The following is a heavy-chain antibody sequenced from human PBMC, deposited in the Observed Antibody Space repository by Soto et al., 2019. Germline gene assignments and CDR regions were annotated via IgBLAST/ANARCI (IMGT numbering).Heavy chain of an antibody. CDR1: GGSITNYY. CDR2: ISDSGST. J-gene: IGHJ6*02. D-gene: IGHD1-26*01. V-gene: IGHV4-59*01. Sequence: HVQLQESGPGLVKPSETLSLMCTVSGGSITNYYWSWIRQSPARGLEWIGYISDSGSTKYNPYLLSRVSISLGSSKNQFSLNLTSVTAADKAVYYCARERVGHSAMDVWGHGTTVTVSS. CDR3: ARERVGHSAMDV.